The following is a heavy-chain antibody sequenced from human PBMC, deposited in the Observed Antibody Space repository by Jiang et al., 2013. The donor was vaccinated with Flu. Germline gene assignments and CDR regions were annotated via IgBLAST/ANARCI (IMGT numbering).Heavy chain of an antibody. CDR3: ARAPTSTGPGRWFDP. V-gene: IGHV4-59*01. D-gene: IGHD2-8*02. Sequence: TCTVSGGSISSYYWNWIRQSPGKGLEWIGYIYYSGSTNYNPSLKSRVTISVDTSQNQFSLKVRSVTAADTAVYYCARAPTSTGPGRWFDPWGQGTLVTVSS. CDR1: GGSISSYY. CDR2: IYYSGST. J-gene: IGHJ5*02.